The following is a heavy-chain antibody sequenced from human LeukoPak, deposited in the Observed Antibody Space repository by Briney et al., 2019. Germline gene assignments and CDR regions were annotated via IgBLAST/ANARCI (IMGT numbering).Heavy chain of an antibody. CDR1: GFIFSSYE. Sequence: GGSLRLSCAASGFIFSSYEMNWVLQAPGKGLEWVSYISSSGSTIYYADPVKGRFTISRGSAKNELYLQINSLRADGTAVYYFSRGLYYYDSSGYYLDYWGQGTLVTVSS. D-gene: IGHD3-22*01. CDR2: ISSSGSTI. CDR3: SRGLYYYDSSGYYLDY. J-gene: IGHJ4*02. V-gene: IGHV3-48*03.